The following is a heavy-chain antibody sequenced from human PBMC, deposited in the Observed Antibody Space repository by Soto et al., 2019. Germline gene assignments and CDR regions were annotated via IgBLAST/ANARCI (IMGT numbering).Heavy chain of an antibody. J-gene: IGHJ4*02. CDR3: ARPRGKADFYLDY. Sequence: DGQLVESGGGWVQPGGSLRLSCAASGFTFYSFEMNWVRQAPGKGLEWISYISTGGTSIFYADSVKGRFTVSRDNAKSSLSLQMDRLRVEDTAVYYCARPRGKADFYLDYWGPGTLVTVSS. V-gene: IGHV3-48*03. CDR1: GFTFYSFE. D-gene: IGHD3-10*01. CDR2: ISTGGTSI.